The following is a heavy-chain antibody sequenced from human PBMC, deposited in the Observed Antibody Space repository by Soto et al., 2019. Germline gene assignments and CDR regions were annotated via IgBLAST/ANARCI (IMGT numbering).Heavy chain of an antibody. CDR3: AKEGHRRELLTWFDP. J-gene: IGHJ5*02. CDR2: ISGDGGST. Sequence: GGSLRLSCAASGFTFDDYAMHWVRQAPGKGLEWVSLISGDGGSTYYADSVKGRFTISRDNSKNSLYLQMNSLRTEDTALYYCAKEGHRRELLTWFDPWGQGTLVTVSS. CDR1: GFTFDDYA. V-gene: IGHV3-43*02. D-gene: IGHD1-26*01.